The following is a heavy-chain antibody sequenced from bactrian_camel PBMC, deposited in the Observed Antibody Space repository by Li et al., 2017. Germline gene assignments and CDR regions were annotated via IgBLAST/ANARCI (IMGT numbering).Heavy chain of an antibody. CDR1: GYTSGSRC. CDR2: IYGTSGIT. CDR3: AAQQMYGLICRLSSTFPH. D-gene: IGHD6*01. V-gene: IGHV3S45*01. J-gene: IGHJ4*01. Sequence: HVQLVESGGASVQAGDSLTLSCAASGYTSGSRCMAWFRQVPGKEREGVALIYGTSGITDYADSVKGRITISRDNVKNTLSLQMNSLKPEDTGMYYCAAQQMYGLICRLSSTFPHWGQGTQVTVS.